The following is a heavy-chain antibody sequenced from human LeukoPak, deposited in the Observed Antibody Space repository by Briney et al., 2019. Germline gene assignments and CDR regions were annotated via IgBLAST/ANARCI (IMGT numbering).Heavy chain of an antibody. CDR1: KFTFSHYG. CDR3: VKDYPSRGFGAYFDY. Sequence: GGSLRLSCSASKFTFSHYGMQWVRQAPGKGLEGGAVISGDGSIKIYADSVKGRFTLSRDNSINTVDLQMNSLRAEDTAVYYCVKDYPSRGFGAYFDYWGQGTPVTVSS. V-gene: IGHV3-30*18. CDR2: ISGDGSIK. D-gene: IGHD3-3*01. J-gene: IGHJ4*02.